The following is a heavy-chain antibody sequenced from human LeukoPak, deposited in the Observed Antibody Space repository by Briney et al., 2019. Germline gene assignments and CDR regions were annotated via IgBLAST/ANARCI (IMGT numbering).Heavy chain of an antibody. CDR3: ATRYCPYSGCNFFPHY. CDR1: GGSISSGSYY. J-gene: IGHJ4*02. CDR2: IYTSGST. Sequence: SETLSLTCTVSGGSISSGSYYWSWIRQPAGKGLEWIGRIYTSGSTYYNPSLKSRVTISVDTSKNQFSLKLTSVTAADTAVYYCATRYCPYSGCNFFPHYWGQGTLVTVS. V-gene: IGHV4-61*02. D-gene: IGHD5-12*01.